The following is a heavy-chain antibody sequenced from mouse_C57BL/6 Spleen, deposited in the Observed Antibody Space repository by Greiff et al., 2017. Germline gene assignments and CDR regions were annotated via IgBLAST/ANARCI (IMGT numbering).Heavy chain of an antibody. Sequence: QVQLQQPGAELVKPGASVKVSCKASGYTFTSYWMHWVKQRPGQGLEWIGRIHPSDSDTTYNQKFKGKATLTVDKSSSTAAMQLSSLTSEDSAVYSWAPFYAKYDYDYDYWGQGTTLTVAS. CDR1: GYTFTSYW. J-gene: IGHJ2*01. CDR3: APFYAKYDYDYDY. V-gene: IGHV1-74*01. D-gene: IGHD2-14*01. CDR2: IHPSDSDT.